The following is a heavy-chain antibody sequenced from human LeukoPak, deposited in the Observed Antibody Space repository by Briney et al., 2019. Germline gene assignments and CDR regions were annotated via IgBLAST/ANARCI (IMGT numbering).Heavy chain of an antibody. CDR1: GFTFSSYG. V-gene: IGHV3-30*18. J-gene: IGHJ4*02. D-gene: IGHD3-22*01. CDR2: ISYDGSNK. CDR3: AKDADSSGPVGYFDY. Sequence: QPGRSLRLSCAASGFTFSSYGMHWVRQAPGKGLEWVAVISYDGSNKYYADSVKGRFTISRDNSKNTLYLQMNSLRAEDMAVYYCAKDADSSGPVGYFDYWGQGTLVTVSS.